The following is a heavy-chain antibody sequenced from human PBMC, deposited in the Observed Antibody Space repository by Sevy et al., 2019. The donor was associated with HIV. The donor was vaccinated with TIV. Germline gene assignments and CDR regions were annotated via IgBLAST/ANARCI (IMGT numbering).Heavy chain of an antibody. Sequence: GGSLRLSCAASGFTFNYYGVHWVRQAPGKGLEWVAFIGFDGSDKNYADSVKGRFTISRDNSQNTMYMQMNSLRPDDTAVYYCAKNTAAAGVGGFDYWGHGTLATVSS. CDR3: AKNTAAAGVGGFDY. CDR1: GFTFNYYG. CDR2: IGFDGSDK. D-gene: IGHD6-13*01. V-gene: IGHV3-30*02. J-gene: IGHJ4*01.